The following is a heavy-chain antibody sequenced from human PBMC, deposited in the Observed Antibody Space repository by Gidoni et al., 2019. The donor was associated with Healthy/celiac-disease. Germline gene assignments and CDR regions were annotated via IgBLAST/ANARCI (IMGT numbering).Heavy chain of an antibody. V-gene: IGHV3-23*01. Sequence: EVQLLESGGGLVQPGGSLRPSCAASGFTFSSYAMSWVRQAPGKGLEWVSAISGSGGSTYYADSVKGRFTISRDNSKNTLYLQMNSLRAEDTAVYYCAKDATYYDFWSGYRYDYYYYGMDVWGQGTTVTVSS. D-gene: IGHD3-3*01. CDR2: ISGSGGST. J-gene: IGHJ6*02. CDR1: GFTFSSYA. CDR3: AKDATYYDFWSGYRYDYYYYGMDV.